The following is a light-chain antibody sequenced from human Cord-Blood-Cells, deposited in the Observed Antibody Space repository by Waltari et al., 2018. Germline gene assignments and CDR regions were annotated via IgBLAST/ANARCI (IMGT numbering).Light chain of an antibody. CDR3: QQSYSTPYT. V-gene: IGKV1-39*01. CDR2: AAS. Sequence: IQMPKSPSSLSLSAGDRVTITCRTRPSTSSYLKWYQQKPGKAPKLLIYAASSLQSGVPSRFSGSGSGTDFTLTISSLQPEDFATYYCQQSYSTPYTFGRGTKVEIK. J-gene: IGKJ2*01. CDR1: PSTSSY.